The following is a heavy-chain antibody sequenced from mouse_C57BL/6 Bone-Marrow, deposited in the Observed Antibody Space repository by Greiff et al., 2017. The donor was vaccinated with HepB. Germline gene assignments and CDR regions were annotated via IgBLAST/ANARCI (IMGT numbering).Heavy chain of an antibody. V-gene: IGHV5-4*01. D-gene: IGHD3-3*01. Sequence: EVKVEESGGGLVKPGGSLKLSCAASGFTFSSYAMSWVRQTPEKRLEWVATISDGGSYTYYPDNVKGRFTISRDNAKNNLYLQMSHLKSEDTAMYYCARDREGSFFDYWGQGTTLTVSS. CDR1: GFTFSSYA. J-gene: IGHJ2*01. CDR3: ARDREGSFFDY. CDR2: ISDGGSYT.